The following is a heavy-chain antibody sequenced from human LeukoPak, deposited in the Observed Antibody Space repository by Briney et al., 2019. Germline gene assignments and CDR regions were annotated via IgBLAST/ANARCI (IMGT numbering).Heavy chain of an antibody. CDR2: IRDDGSSR. J-gene: IGHJ6*02. V-gene: IGHV3-30*02. CDR1: AVNFNKYG. D-gene: IGHD6-13*01. Sequence: GGSLRLSCAASAVNFNKYGMRWVRQAPGKGLEWVAFIRDDGSSREYADTVKGRFTISRDNSKNTLFLQMNSLRPEDTAVYYCVAAAGWGVFGVWGHGTAVTVSS. CDR3: VAAAGWGVFGV.